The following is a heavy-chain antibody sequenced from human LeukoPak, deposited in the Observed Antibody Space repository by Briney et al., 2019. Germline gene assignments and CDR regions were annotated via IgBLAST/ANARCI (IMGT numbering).Heavy chain of an antibody. CDR3: AKDRVYYYDSSGYYCPLGGFDY. V-gene: IGHV3-23*01. Sequence: GGSLRLSCAASGFTFSSYAMSWVRQAPGKGLEWVSAISGSGGSTYYADSVKGRFTISRDNSKNTLYLQMNSLRAEDTAVYYCAKDRVYYYDSSGYYCPLGGFDYWGQGTLVTVSS. CDR2: ISGSGGST. D-gene: IGHD3-22*01. J-gene: IGHJ4*02. CDR1: GFTFSSYA.